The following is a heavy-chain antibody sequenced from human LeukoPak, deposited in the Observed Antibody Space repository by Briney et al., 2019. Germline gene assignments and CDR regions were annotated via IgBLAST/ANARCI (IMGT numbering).Heavy chain of an antibody. J-gene: IGHJ4*02. CDR2: INAGNGKT. CDR3: ARDPVGSSSSYYFDY. V-gene: IGHV1-3*01. D-gene: IGHD6-6*01. CDR1: GYTFTSYA. Sequence: ASVKVSFTASGYTFTSYAMHWVRQAPGQRLEWMGWINAGNGKTKYSQKFQGRVTITRDTSATTAYMELSSLRSEDTAVYYCARDPVGSSSSYYFDYWGQGTLVTVSS.